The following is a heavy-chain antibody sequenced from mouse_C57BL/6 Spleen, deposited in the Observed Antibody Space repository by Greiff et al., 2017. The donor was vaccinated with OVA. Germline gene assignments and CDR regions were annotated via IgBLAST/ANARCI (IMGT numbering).Heavy chain of an antibody. CDR3: ATSLTTVVVYWYFDV. Sequence: VQLQQSVAELVRPGASVKLSCTASGFNIKNTYMHWVKQRPEQGLEWIGRIDPANGNTKYAPKFQGKATITADTSSNTAYLQLISLTSEDTAIYYCATSLTTVVVYWYFDVWGTGTTVTVSS. CDR2: IDPANGNT. V-gene: IGHV14-3*01. CDR1: GFNIKNTY. D-gene: IGHD1-1*01. J-gene: IGHJ1*03.